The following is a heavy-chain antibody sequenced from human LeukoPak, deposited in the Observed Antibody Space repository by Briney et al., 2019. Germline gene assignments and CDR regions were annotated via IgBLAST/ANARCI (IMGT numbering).Heavy chain of an antibody. CDR3: ARGAHSGNYFLIDY. V-gene: IGHV1-2*02. CDR1: GYTFTGYY. Sequence: ASVTVSCKASGYTFTGYYMHWVRQAPGQGLEWMGLINPNSGATRYAQKFQGRVTMTRDTSISTAYMEVTSDDTAVYYCARGAHSGNYFLIDYWGQGTLVTVSS. D-gene: IGHD1-26*01. CDR2: INPNSGAT. J-gene: IGHJ4*02.